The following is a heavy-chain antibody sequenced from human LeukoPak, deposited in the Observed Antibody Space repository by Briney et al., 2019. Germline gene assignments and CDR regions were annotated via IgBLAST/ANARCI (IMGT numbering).Heavy chain of an antibody. J-gene: IGHJ4*02. CDR3: ARELAARALFDY. D-gene: IGHD6-6*01. CDR2: IYTSGST. V-gene: IGHV4-4*07. Sequence: SETLSLTCTVSGGSINDFYWNWIRQPAGKGLEWIGRIYTSGSTNYNPSLKSRVTISVDTSKNQFSLKLSSVTAADTAVYYCARELAARALFDYWGQGTLVTVSS. CDR1: GGSINDFY.